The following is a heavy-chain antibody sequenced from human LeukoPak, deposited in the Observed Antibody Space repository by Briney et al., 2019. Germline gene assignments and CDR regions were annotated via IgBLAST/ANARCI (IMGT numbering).Heavy chain of an antibody. CDR1: GYTFTGYY. CDR2: INPNSGGT. D-gene: IGHD5-12*01. Sequence: GASVKVSCKASGYTFTGYYMHWVRQAPGQGLEWMGWINPNSGGTNYAQKFQGRVTMTRDTSISTAYMELSRLRSDDTAVYYCARVKEYSGYDSDYWGQGTLVTVSS. V-gene: IGHV1-2*02. CDR3: ARVKEYSGYDSDY. J-gene: IGHJ4*02.